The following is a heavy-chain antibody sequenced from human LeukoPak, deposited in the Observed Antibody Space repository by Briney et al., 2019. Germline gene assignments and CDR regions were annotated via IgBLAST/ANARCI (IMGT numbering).Heavy chain of an antibody. CDR1: GGSISSYY. D-gene: IGHD3-22*01. V-gene: IGHV4-59*01. Sequence: SETLSLTCTVSGGSISSYYWSWIRQPPGKGLEWIGYIYYSGSTNYNPSLKSRVTISVDTSKNQFSLKLSSVTAADTAVYYCARVRNYYDSSGYYYYHYGMDVWSQGTTVTVSS. CDR3: ARVRNYYDSSGYYYYHYGMDV. J-gene: IGHJ6*02. CDR2: IYYSGST.